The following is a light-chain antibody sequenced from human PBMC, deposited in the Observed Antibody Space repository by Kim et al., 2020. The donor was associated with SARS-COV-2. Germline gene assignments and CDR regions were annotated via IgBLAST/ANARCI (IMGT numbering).Light chain of an antibody. Sequence: GQSIVISCTGTYSDIGSFAYVSWYQQYPGNAPRLIIHDVTERPSGISHRFSGSGSGNTASLTISGLQAEDEADYHCSSYTLTSTWVFGGGTQLTVL. CDR2: DVT. J-gene: IGLJ3*02. V-gene: IGLV2-14*03. CDR3: SSYTLTSTWV. CDR1: YSDIGSFAY.